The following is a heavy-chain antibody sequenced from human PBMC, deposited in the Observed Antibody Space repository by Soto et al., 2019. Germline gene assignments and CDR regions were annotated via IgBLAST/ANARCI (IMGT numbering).Heavy chain of an antibody. J-gene: IGHJ4*02. CDR1: GFTFSTFS. V-gene: IGHV3-48*02. CDR3: ARDLGWAFDY. CDR2: FGGDSRPI. Sequence: EVQLVESGGGLVQPGGSLRLSCAALGFTFSTFSMNWVRQAPGRGLEWIAYFGGDSRPISYADSVKGRFTISRDNAKNSLYLQMDSLRDEDTAVYYCARDLGWAFDYWGQGTLVTVSS. D-gene: IGHD6-19*01.